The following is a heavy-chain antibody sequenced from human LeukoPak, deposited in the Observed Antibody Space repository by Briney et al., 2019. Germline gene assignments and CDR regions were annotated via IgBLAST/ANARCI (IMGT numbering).Heavy chain of an antibody. D-gene: IGHD1-26*01. Sequence: PGGSLRLSCAASGFTFSSYSMNWVRQAPGKGLEWVSSFSSGSSYIYYADSVKGRFTISRDNAKNSLYLQMNSLRAEDTAVYYCARSEWAFDYWGQGTLVTVSS. V-gene: IGHV3-21*01. CDR2: FSSGSSYI. J-gene: IGHJ4*02. CDR3: ARSEWAFDY. CDR1: GFTFSSYS.